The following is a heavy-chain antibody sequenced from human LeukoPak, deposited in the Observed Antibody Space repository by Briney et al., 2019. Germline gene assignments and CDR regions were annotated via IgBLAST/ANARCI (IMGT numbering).Heavy chain of an antibody. CDR1: GFSFSFYG. V-gene: IGHV3-30*03. Sequence: GGSLRLSCAASGFSFSFYGMHCVRQAPGKGLEWVAVISEDGTEKNYAESVKGRFTISRDNSNNTLYLQMNSLRAEDTAVYYCARKYCSTTSCLFDNWGQGTLVTVSS. CDR3: ARKYCSTTSCLFDN. CDR2: ISEDGTEK. J-gene: IGHJ4*02. D-gene: IGHD2-2*01.